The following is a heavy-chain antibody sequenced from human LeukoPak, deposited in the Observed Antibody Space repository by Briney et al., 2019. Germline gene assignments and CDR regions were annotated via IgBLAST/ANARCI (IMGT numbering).Heavy chain of an antibody. V-gene: IGHV4-59*01. Sequence: PSETLSLTCTVSGDSISAYYWSLVRQPPGKGLEWIGYIYNSGSTNYNPSLRSRVTILVDTSKNQFSLKLTSVTAADTAVYFCARGTSIVTVTIRYFDYWGQGTLVTVSS. D-gene: IGHD4-11*01. CDR1: GDSISAYY. J-gene: IGHJ4*02. CDR2: IYNSGST. CDR3: ARGTSIVTVTIRYFDY.